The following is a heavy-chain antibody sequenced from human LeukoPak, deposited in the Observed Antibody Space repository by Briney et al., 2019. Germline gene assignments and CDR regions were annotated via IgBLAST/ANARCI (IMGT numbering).Heavy chain of an antibody. CDR2: IKSKTDGGTT. CDR1: GFTFSDYY. D-gene: IGHD3-22*01. CDR3: TTDLDDSSGYYHDAFDI. V-gene: IGHV3-15*01. J-gene: IGHJ3*02. Sequence: GGSLRLSCTASGFTFSDYYMSWIRQAPGKGLEWVGRIKSKTDGGTTDYAAPVKGRFTISRDDSKNTLYLQMNSLKTEDTAVYYCTTDLDDSSGYYHDAFDIWGQGTMVTVSS.